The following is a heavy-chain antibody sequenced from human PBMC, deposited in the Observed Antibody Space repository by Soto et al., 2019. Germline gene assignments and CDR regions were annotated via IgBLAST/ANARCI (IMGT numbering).Heavy chain of an antibody. J-gene: IGHJ4*02. V-gene: IGHV4-31*03. CDR1: GGSISSGGYY. D-gene: IGHD3-3*01. CDR3: ARARFLEWLLFDY. CDR2: IYYSGST. Sequence: PSETLSLTCTVSGGSISSGGYYWSWIRQHPGKGLEWIGYIYYSGSTYYNPSLKSRVTISVDTSKNQFSLKLSSVTAADTAVYYCARARFLEWLLFDYWGQGTLVTVSS.